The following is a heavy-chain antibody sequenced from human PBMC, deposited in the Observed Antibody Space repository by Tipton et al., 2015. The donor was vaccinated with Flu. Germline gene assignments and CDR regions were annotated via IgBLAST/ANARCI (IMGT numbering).Heavy chain of an antibody. CDR1: GSPIRSSNYY. D-gene: IGHD4-11*01. J-gene: IGHJ5*01. V-gene: IGHV4-39*01. CDR3: ARRDYSNYVSVPKNWFDS. Sequence: LRLSCTVSGSPIRSSNYYWGWIRQPPGKGLEWIGNIFHSGNSNHNPSLKSRVTISVDTSKNQFSLKLSSVTASDTAVYYCARRDYSNYVSVPKNWFDSWGQGTLVTVSS. CDR2: IFHSGNS.